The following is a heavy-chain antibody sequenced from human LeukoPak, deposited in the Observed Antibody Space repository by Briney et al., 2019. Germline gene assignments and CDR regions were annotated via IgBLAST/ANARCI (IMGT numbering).Heavy chain of an antibody. V-gene: IGHV3-30-3*01. CDR3: ATDVGSAPFDY. Sequence: GGSLRLSCTASGFTFSNYPMHWVRRAPGKGLEWVTVISYDGNTQYYADSVKGRFTISRDNSKNTLYLQMNSLRVDDTAVYYCATDVGSAPFDYWGQGTLVTVSS. CDR1: GFTFSNYP. J-gene: IGHJ4*02. D-gene: IGHD2-15*01. CDR2: ISYDGNTQ.